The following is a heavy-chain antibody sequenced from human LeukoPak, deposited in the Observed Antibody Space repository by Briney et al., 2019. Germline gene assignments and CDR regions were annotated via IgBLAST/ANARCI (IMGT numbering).Heavy chain of an antibody. CDR2: ISGSGGST. D-gene: IGHD2-2*01. J-gene: IGHJ4*02. V-gene: IGHV3-23*01. CDR1: GLTFSSYA. CDR3: AKEGRIVVVPAATDY. Sequence: PGGSLRLSCAASGLTFSSYAMSWVRQAPGKGLEWVSAISGSGGSTYYADSVKGRFTISRDNSKNTLYLQMNSLRAEDTAVYYCAKEGRIVVVPAATDYWGQGTLVTVSS.